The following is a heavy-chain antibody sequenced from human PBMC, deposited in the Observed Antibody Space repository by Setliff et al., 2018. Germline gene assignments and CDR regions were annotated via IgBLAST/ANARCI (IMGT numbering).Heavy chain of an antibody. CDR3: ARSMFSGYLPLGGKYSMDV. CDR1: GFTFSTYR. CDR2: IWDDGGNK. J-gene: IGHJ6*03. Sequence: LRLSCAASGFTFSTYRMHWVRQAPGKGLEWVAVIWDDGGNKYHADSVKGRFTISRDNSKNTLYLQMNRLTVEDTAVYYCARSMFSGYLPLGGKYSMDVWGKGTMVTVSS. D-gene: IGHD3-22*01. V-gene: IGHV3-33*08.